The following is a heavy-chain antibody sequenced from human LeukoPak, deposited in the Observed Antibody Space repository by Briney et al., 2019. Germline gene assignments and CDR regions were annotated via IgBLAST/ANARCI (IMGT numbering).Heavy chain of an antibody. J-gene: IGHJ4*02. CDR3: ARTAMGDSFRFPNDS. Sequence: GGSLRLSCAASGFTFSSYAMSWVRQAPGKGLEWVSAISAGGGSAYYADSVKGRFTISRDNSKNTLYLQMHSLRAEDTALYYFARTAMGDSFRFPNDSWGQGTLVTGSS. D-gene: IGHD2-21*02. CDR1: GFTFSSYA. V-gene: IGHV3-23*01. CDR2: ISAGGGSA.